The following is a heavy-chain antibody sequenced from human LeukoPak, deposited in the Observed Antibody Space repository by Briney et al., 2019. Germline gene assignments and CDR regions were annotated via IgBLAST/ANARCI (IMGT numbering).Heavy chain of an antibody. CDR1: GFTFSSYE. CDR2: ISSSGSTI. J-gene: IGHJ6*02. CDR3: ARAGGHVAAAGILGYYYYYYGMDV. Sequence: PGGFLRLSCAASGFTFSSYEMNWVRQAPGKGLEWVSYISSSGSTIYYADSVKGRFTISRDNAKNSLYLQMNSLRAEDTAVYCCARAGGHVAAAGILGYYYYYYGMDVWGQGTTVTVSS. V-gene: IGHV3-48*03. D-gene: IGHD6-13*01.